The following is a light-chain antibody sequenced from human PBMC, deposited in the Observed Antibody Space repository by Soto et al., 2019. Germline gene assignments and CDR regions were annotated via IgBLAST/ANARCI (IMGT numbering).Light chain of an antibody. V-gene: IGKV3-20*01. J-gene: IGKJ1*01. CDR2: GAS. CDR1: QSVSKY. Sequence: EIVLTQSPATLALSPGEGATVSCRASQSVSKYLAWYQQKPGQAPRLLIYGASSRATGIPDSFSGSGSGTDFTLTSRRLEPEDFAVYYCQQYVGSPQTFGQGTKVEIK. CDR3: QQYVGSPQT.